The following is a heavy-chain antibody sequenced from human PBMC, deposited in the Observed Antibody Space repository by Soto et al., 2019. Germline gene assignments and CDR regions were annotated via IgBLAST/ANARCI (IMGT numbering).Heavy chain of an antibody. CDR3: ATVGFRLRSIITGVPLAGVVMAYFDY. CDR2: FDPEDGET. D-gene: IGHD3-3*01. Sequence: ASVKVSCKVSGYTLTELSMHWVRQAPGKGLEWMGGFDPEDGETIYAQKFQGRVTMTEDTSTDTAYMELSSLRSEDTAVYYCATVGFRLRSIITGVPLAGVVMAYFDYWGQGTLVTVSS. V-gene: IGHV1-24*01. J-gene: IGHJ4*02. CDR1: GYTLTELS.